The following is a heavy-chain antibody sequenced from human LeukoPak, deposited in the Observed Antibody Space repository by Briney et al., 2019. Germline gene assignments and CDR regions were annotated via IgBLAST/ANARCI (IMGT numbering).Heavy chain of an antibody. D-gene: IGHD4-23*01. V-gene: IGHV4-34*01. CDR1: GGSFSGYY. Sequence: PSETLSLTCAVYGGSFSGYYWSWIRQPPGKGLEWIGEINHSGSTNYNPSLKSRVTISVDTSKNQFSLKLSSVTAADTAVYYCARRGGNSLYYYYYMDVWGKGTTVTISS. CDR3: ARRGGNSLYYYYYMDV. J-gene: IGHJ6*03. CDR2: INHSGST.